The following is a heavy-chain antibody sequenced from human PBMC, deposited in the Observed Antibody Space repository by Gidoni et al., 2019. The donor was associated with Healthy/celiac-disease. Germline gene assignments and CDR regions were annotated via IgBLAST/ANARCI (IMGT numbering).Heavy chain of an antibody. CDR2: ISSSSSYI. J-gene: IGHJ1*01. V-gene: IGHV3-21*01. Sequence: EVQLVESGGGLVKPGGSLRLSCAASGFTFSSDSMNWVRQAPGKGLEWVSSISSSSSYIYYADSVKGRFTISRDNAKNSLYLQMNSLRAEDTAVYYCAREPYGEREYFQHWGQGTLVTVSS. CDR1: GFTFSSDS. D-gene: IGHD4-17*01. CDR3: AREPYGEREYFQH.